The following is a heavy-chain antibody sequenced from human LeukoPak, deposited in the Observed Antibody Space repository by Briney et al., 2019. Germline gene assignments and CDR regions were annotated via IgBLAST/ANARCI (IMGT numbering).Heavy chain of an antibody. V-gene: IGHV4-59*01. CDR2: IYDSGST. D-gene: IGHD3-22*01. CDR3: ARQSISGSSLSYFDY. CDR1: GGSISSYY. Sequence: SETLSLTCTVSGGSISSYYWSWIRQPPGKGLEWIGNIYDSGSTNYNPSPKSRVTISVDTSKNQCSLKLSSVTAADTAVYYCARQSISGSSLSYFDYWGQGTPVNVSS. J-gene: IGHJ4*02.